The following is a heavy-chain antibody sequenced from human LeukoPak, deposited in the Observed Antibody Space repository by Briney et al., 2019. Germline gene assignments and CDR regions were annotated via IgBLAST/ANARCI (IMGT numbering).Heavy chain of an antibody. CDR3: ARDLSWTAMDY. V-gene: IGHV3-7*01. J-gene: IGHJ4*02. Sequence: VRCLRPSCAASRCTSSSYWMAGVRQAPGQGRGWMANIKQDGSEKYYVESVKGRLTISRDNAKNSLYLQMNRLRAEDTAVYYCARDLSWTAMDYWGQGTLVSVSS. CDR2: IKQDGSEK. CDR1: RCTSSSYW. D-gene: IGHD5-18*01.